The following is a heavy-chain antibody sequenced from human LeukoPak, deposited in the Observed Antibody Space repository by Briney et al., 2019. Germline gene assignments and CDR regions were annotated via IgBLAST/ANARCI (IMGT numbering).Heavy chain of an antibody. V-gene: IGHV1-46*01. CDR3: ARTIGYSYGFQSVLDY. J-gene: IGHJ4*02. CDR2: INPSGGST. Sequence: ASVKVSCKASGYTFTSYYMHWVRRAPGQGLEWMGIINPSGGSTSYAQKFQGRVTMTRDTSTSTVYMELSSLRSEDTAVYYCARTIGYSYGFQSVLDYWGQGTLVTVSS. D-gene: IGHD5-18*01. CDR1: GYTFTSYY.